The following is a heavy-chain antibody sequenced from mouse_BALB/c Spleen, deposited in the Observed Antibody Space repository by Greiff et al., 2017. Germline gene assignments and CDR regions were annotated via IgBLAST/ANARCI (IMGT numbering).Heavy chain of an antibody. CDR3: SSLDYGSSPAWFAY. D-gene: IGHD1-1*01. Sequence: DVKLQESGPSLVKPSQTLSLTCSVTGDSITSGYWNWIRKFPGNKLEYMGYISYSGSTYYNPSLKSRISITRDTSKNQYYLQLNSVTTEDTATYYCSSLDYGSSPAWFAYWGQGTLVTVSA. CDR1: GDSITSGY. V-gene: IGHV3-8*02. CDR2: ISYSGST. J-gene: IGHJ3*01.